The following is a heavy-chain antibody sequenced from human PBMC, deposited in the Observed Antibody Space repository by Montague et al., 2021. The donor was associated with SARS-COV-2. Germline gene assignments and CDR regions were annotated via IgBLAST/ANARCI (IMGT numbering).Heavy chain of an antibody. CDR2: IYWDDDE. Sequence: PALVKPTQTLTLTCTFSGFSLSTRGVGVGWIRQPPGKALEWLALIYWDDDERYCPSLESRLTISKDNSNNQVFLTMTKMAPVDTATYYCAHTKAPAGDRWFDPGGQGTPVTVSS. CDR1: GFSLSTRGVG. J-gene: IGHJ5*02. V-gene: IGHV2-5*02. D-gene: IGHD6-13*01. CDR3: AHTKAPAGDRWFDP.